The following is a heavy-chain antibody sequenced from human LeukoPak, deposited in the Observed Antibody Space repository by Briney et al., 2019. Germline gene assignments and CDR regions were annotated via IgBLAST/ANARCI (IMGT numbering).Heavy chain of an antibody. V-gene: IGHV4-39*01. D-gene: IGHD3-10*01. CDR3: ARLRTMVRGGFVARDYYYYMDV. Sequence: PSETLSLTCTVSGGSISSSSYYWGWIRQPPGKGLEWIGSIYYSGSTYYNPSLKSRVTISVDTSKNQFSLKLSSVTAADTAVYYCARLRTMVRGGFVARDYYYYMDVWGKGTTVTISS. J-gene: IGHJ6*03. CDR2: IYYSGST. CDR1: GGSISSSSYY.